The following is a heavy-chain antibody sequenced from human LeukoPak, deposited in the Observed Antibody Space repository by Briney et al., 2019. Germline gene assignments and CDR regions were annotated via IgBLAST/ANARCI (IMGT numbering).Heavy chain of an antibody. CDR3: ARSMPASSTYYFDY. CDR1: GGTFSSYA. V-gene: IGHV1-69*04. J-gene: IGHJ4*02. CDR2: IIPILGIA. D-gene: IGHD2-2*01. Sequence: ASVKVSCKASGGTFSSYAISWVRQAPGQGLEWMGRIIPILGIANYAQKFQGRVTITADKSTSTAYMELSSLRSEYTAVYYCARSMPASSTYYFDYWGQGTLVTVSS.